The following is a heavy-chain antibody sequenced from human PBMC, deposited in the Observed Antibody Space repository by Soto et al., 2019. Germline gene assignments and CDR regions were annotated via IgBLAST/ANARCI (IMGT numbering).Heavy chain of an antibody. CDR3: ARMERSNAAFDY. CDR1: GFSLINARMV. Sequence: SGPTLVNPTETLTLTCTVSGFSLINARMVVSWIRQPPGKALEWLAHIFSSDEKSYSTSLKSRLTISKDTSKSQVVLTMTNMDPVDTATYYCARMERSNAAFDYWGQGTLVTVSS. J-gene: IGHJ4*02. V-gene: IGHV2-26*01. CDR2: IFSSDEK.